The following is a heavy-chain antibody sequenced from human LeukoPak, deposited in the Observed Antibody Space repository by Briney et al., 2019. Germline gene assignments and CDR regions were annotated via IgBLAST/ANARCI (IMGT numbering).Heavy chain of an antibody. CDR1: GFTFDDYA. Sequence: GGSLRLSCAASGFTFDDYAMHWVRQAPGKGLEWVSGISWNSGSIGYADSVKGRFTISRDNAKNTLYLQMNSLRAEDTAVYYCARVRGPRAELLRVYFDYWGQGTLVTVSS. CDR3: ARVRGPRAELLRVYFDY. J-gene: IGHJ4*02. CDR2: ISWNSGSI. V-gene: IGHV3-9*01. D-gene: IGHD1-26*01.